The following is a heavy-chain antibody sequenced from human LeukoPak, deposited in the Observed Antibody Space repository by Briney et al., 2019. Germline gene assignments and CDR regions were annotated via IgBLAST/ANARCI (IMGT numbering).Heavy chain of an antibody. Sequence: SETLSLTCTVSGGSISSYYWSWIRQPPGKGLEWIGYIYYSGSTNYNPSLKSRVTISVDTSKNQFSLKLSSVTAADTAVYYCARTRGYGYGRGAWFDPWGQGTLVTVSS. V-gene: IGHV4-59*01. CDR2: IYYSGST. D-gene: IGHD5-12*01. CDR1: GGSISSYY. CDR3: ARTRGYGYGRGAWFDP. J-gene: IGHJ5*02.